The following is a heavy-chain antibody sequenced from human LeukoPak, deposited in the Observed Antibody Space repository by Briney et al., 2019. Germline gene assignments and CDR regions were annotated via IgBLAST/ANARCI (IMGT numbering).Heavy chain of an antibody. CDR1: GYSFTSYW. V-gene: IGHV5-51*01. J-gene: IGHJ4*02. D-gene: IGHD1/OR15-1a*01. CDR2: IYPGDSDT. Sequence: GESLKISCKGSGYSFTSYWIGWVRQMPGKGLEWMGIIYPGDSDTRYSPSFQGQVTISADKSISTAYLQWSSPKASDTAMYYCARLSGPDLGRRGTLRYLDYWGQGTLVTVSS. CDR3: ARLSGPDLGRRGTLRYLDY.